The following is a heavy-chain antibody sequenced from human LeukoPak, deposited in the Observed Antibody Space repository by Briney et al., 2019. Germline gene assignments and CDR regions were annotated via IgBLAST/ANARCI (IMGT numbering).Heavy chain of an antibody. J-gene: IGHJ4*02. V-gene: IGHV3-23*01. CDR1: GFTFSSYA. D-gene: IGHD2-2*02. CDR2: ISGSGGST. CDR3: AKGRTAYCSSTSCYTIDY. Sequence: GGSLRLSCAAPGFTFSSYAMSWVRQAPGKGLEWVSGISGSGGSTYYADSVKGRFTISRDNSKNTLYLQMNSLRAEDTAVYYCAKGRTAYCSSTSCYTIDYWGQGTLVTASS.